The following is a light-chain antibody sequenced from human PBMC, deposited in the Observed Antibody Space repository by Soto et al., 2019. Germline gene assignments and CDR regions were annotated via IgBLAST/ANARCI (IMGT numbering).Light chain of an antibody. CDR3: LQDYNYPRT. CDR2: DAS. CDR1: QTISVW. Sequence: DIQMTQSPSTLSASIGDRVTITCRASQTISVWLAWYQQKPGKAPYLLIYDASSLESGVPSRFSGSGSGTDSTLTISSLQPEDFATYYCLQDYNYPRTFGQGTKVDIK. V-gene: IGKV1-5*01. J-gene: IGKJ1*01.